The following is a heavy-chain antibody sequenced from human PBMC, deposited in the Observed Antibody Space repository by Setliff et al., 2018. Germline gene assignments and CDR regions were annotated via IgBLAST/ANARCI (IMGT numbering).Heavy chain of an antibody. D-gene: IGHD6-19*01. CDR2: IYIGGSA. V-gene: IGHV4-4*07. CDR3: AREQWLDPPGYYYMDV. J-gene: IGHJ6*03. CDR1: GGSISSYY. Sequence: SETLSLTCTVSGGSISSYYWSWIRQPAGKGLEWIGHIYIGGSANYNPSRKSRVTMSIDTSKNQFSLKLNSVTAADMAVYYCAREQWLDPPGYYYMDVWAKGTTVTFS.